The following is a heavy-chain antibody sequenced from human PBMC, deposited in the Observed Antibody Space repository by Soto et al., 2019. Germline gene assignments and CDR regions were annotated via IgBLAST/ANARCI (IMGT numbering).Heavy chain of an antibody. CDR1: GYIFNNFG. D-gene: IGHD3-9*01. CDR2: IYSKAGTI. V-gene: IGHV1-18*01. Sequence: QVQLVQSGAEVQKPGASVKVSCKTSGYIFNNFGITWVRQAPGLGLEWLGWIYSKAGTINFSQKFQGRVTMTTATSTSTAYMEFRSLTFDASAVYFCARYIDFDIDYWGQGTLVTVS. J-gene: IGHJ4*02. CDR3: ARYIDFDIDY.